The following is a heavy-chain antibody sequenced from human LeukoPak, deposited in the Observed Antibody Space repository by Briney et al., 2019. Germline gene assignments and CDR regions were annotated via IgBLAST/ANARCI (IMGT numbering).Heavy chain of an antibody. Sequence: PGGSLRLSCAASGFTFSGYAMSWVRQVPGKGLEWVSVIRSNCDTTYYADSVKGRFTISRDNSKNTLYLQMNNLSAEDKALYFCANIRSGRHDFDHWGQGSQVTVSS. D-gene: IGHD3-3*01. V-gene: IGHV3-23*01. CDR3: ANIRSGRHDFDH. CDR1: GFTFSGYA. CDR2: IRSNCDTT. J-gene: IGHJ4*02.